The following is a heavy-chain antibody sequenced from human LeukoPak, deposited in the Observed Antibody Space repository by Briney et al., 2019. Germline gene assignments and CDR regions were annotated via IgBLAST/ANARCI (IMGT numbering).Heavy chain of an antibody. V-gene: IGHV3-49*04. CDR3: TTDLSRLLWFGGLLYG. Sequence: PGGSLRLSCTASGFTFGNYAMTWVRQAPGKGLEWVGFIASETYGGTAEYAASVKGRFTISRDDSKSIAYLQMNSLKTEDTAVYYCTTDLSRLLWFGGLLYGWGQGTLVTVSS. CDR2: IASETYGGTA. CDR1: GFTFGNYA. J-gene: IGHJ4*02. D-gene: IGHD3-10*01.